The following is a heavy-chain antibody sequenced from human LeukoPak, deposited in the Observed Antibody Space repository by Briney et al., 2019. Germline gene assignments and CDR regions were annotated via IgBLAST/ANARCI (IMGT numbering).Heavy chain of an antibody. CDR3: ATALWRRGGGYFDY. CDR2: INPNSGGT. V-gene: IGHV1-2*02. D-gene: IGHD2-15*01. Sequence: ASVKVSCKASGYTFTGYYMHWVRQAPGQGLEWMGWINPNSGGTNYAQKFQGRVTMTRDTSISTAYMELSSLRSEDTAVYYCATALWRRGGGYFDYWGQGTLVTVSS. J-gene: IGHJ4*02. CDR1: GYTFTGYY.